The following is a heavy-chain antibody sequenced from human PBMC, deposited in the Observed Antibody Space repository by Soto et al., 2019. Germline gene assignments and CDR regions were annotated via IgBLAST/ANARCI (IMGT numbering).Heavy chain of an antibody. CDR3: ARSTENGYDALDN. J-gene: IGHJ4*02. Sequence: GGSLRLSCAASEFTFSNYAMHWVRQAPGKGLEWVTIIFGDGSNKYYADSVKGRFTISRDNSKNTLYLQMDSLRVEDTAVYYCARSTENGYDALDNWGQETLVTISS. V-gene: IGHV3-30-3*01. CDR1: EFTFSNYA. CDR2: IFGDGSNK. D-gene: IGHD5-12*01.